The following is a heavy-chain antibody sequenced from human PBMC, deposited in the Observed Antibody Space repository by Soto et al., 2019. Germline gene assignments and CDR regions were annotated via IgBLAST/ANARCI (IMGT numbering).Heavy chain of an antibody. CDR2: ISAYNTNK. CDR1: GYTFTSYH. D-gene: IGHD2-2*01. Sequence: QVQLVQSGAEVKKPGASVKVSCKTSGYTFTSYHISWVRQAPGQGLEWMGWISAYNTNKNYAQKFQGRVTMTTDTLTSTAYMELRSLRSDDTAVYYCSRDTPRTDYWGQGPLVPVSS. CDR3: SRDTPRTDY. J-gene: IGHJ4*02. V-gene: IGHV1-18*01.